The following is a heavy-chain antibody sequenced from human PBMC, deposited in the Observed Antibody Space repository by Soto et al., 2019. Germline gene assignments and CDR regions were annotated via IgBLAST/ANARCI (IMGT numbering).Heavy chain of an antibody. V-gene: IGHV3-30*18. Sequence: QVQLVESGGGVVQPGRSLRLSCAASGFRFSDYGIHWVRQAPGKGLEWVALISYDGSKKFYTDSVKGRFTISRDNSKNTMYLQIDRLRAEDTAVYYCAKMDADIPPYYYYGMEVWGQGTTVTVSS. CDR2: ISYDGSKK. CDR3: AKMDADIPPYYYYGMEV. D-gene: IGHD2-2*02. CDR1: GFRFSDYG. J-gene: IGHJ6*02.